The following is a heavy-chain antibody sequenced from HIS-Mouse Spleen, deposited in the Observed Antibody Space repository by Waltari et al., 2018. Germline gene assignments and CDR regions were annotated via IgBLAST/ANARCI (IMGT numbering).Heavy chain of an antibody. CDR3: ARDGFGYCSGGSCLDAFDI. D-gene: IGHD2-15*01. V-gene: IGHV3-74*01. J-gene: IGHJ3*02. Sequence: VKGRFTISRDNAKNTLYLQMNSLRAEDTAVYYCARDGFGYCSGGSCLDAFDIWGQGTMVTVSS.